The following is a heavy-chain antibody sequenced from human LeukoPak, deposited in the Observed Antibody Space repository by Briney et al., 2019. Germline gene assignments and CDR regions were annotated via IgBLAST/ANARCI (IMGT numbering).Heavy chain of an antibody. Sequence: SETPSVTCAVPGYSISSGFYWGWIRQPPGKGREWIGRIYHSGRNYYIPYLKGRVIISVDTSKNQFSVKLSSVTDADTDVYYCARDDKRGYDSSGYASKWGQGTLVTVSS. V-gene: IGHV4-38-2*02. J-gene: IGHJ4*02. D-gene: IGHD3-22*01. CDR2: IYHSGRN. CDR1: GYSISSGFY. CDR3: ARDDKRGYDSSGYASK.